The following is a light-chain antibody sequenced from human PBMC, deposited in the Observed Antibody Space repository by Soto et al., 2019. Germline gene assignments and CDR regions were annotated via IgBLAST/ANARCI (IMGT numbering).Light chain of an antibody. J-gene: IGKJ3*01. CDR3: QQYGSSSLT. Sequence: ETVLTQSPGTLSLSPGERVTLSCRASQSVSSSHLAWYQQKPGQAPRLLIYGASSRATGIPDRFSGSGSGTDFTLTISRLEPEDFAVYYCQQYGSSSLTFGPGTKVDIK. CDR1: QSVSSSH. CDR2: GAS. V-gene: IGKV3-20*01.